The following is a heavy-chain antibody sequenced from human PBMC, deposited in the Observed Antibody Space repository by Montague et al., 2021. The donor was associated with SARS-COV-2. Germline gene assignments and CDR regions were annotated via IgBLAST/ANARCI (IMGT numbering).Heavy chain of an antibody. Sequence: SETLSLTCAVYDGSLSGFSWNWVRQPPGKGLEWIGEVNHSGGTKYSAALKSRVTISVDASKNQFSLKLTSVAAADTAVYYCARLRDGVVPSPILGVGPYYSYYYMDVWGRGTTVTVSS. CDR1: DGSLSGFS. J-gene: IGHJ6*03. CDR3: ARLRDGVVPSPILGVGPYYSYYYMDV. CDR2: VNHSGGT. D-gene: IGHD3-10*01. V-gene: IGHV4-34*01.